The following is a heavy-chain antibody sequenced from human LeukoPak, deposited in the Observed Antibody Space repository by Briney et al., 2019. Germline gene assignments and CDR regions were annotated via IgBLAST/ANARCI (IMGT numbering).Heavy chain of an antibody. CDR1: GGSFSGYY. Sequence: SETLSLTCAVYGGSFSGYYWSWIRQPPGKGLEWIGEINHSGSTNYNPSLKSRVTISVDTSKNQFSLKLSSVTAADTAVYYCARGLDYGGDGDCWGQGTLVTVSS. V-gene: IGHV4-34*01. CDR3: ARGLDYGGDGDC. J-gene: IGHJ4*02. D-gene: IGHD4-23*01. CDR2: INHSGST.